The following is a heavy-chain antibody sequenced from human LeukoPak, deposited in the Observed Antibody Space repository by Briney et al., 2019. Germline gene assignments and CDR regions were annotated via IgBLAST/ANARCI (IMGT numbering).Heavy chain of an antibody. J-gene: IGHJ6*02. CDR3: ASGIVVVTAAELLYYYYGMDV. CDR1: GGTFSSYA. Sequence: ASVKVSCKASGGTFSSYAISWVRQAPGQGLEWMGGIIPIFGTANYAQKFQGRVTITADESTSTAYMELSSLRSEDTAVCYCASGIVVVTAAELLYYYYGMDVWGQGTTVTVSS. V-gene: IGHV1-69*13. CDR2: IIPIFGTA. D-gene: IGHD2-21*02.